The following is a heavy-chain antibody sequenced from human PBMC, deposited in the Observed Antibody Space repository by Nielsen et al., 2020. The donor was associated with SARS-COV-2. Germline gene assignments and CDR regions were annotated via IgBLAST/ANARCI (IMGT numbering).Heavy chain of an antibody. J-gene: IGHJ4*02. D-gene: IGHD3-16*02. Sequence: RQAPGKALEWLAHIFSNDEKSYSTSLKSRLTISKDTSKSQVVLTMTTMDPVDTATYYCARISYDYVWGSYRYSPWILFDYWGQGTLVTVSS. CDR3: ARISYDYVWGSYRYSPWILFDY. V-gene: IGHV2-26*01. CDR2: IFSNDEK.